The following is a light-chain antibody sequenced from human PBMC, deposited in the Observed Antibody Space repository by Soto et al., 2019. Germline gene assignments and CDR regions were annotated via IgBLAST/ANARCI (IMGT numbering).Light chain of an antibody. V-gene: IGKV3-20*01. CDR1: QSVTNSF. J-gene: IGKJ1*01. CDR2: GAS. CDR3: QQYVSSTWA. Sequence: EIALAQSPGTMSFSPGERATLPCRASQSVTNSFLAWYQQKPGQAPRLLIYGASRRATGIPDRFTGSESGTDGTITISRLEPEDCAVYYCQQYVSSTWAFGQGTKVDIK.